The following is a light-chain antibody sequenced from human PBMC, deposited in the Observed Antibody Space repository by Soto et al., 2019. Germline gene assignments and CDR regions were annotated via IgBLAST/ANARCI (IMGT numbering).Light chain of an antibody. CDR1: SSDIGAHNF. Sequence: HSALSQPASVSGSPGQAITVSCSGTSSDIGAHNFVSWYQQHPGKAPKLIIYEVINRPSGVSDRFSGSKSGNTASLTISGLQSEDEADYYCNSYTTSNTFVFGSGTKVTVX. CDR2: EVI. J-gene: IGLJ1*01. V-gene: IGLV2-14*03. CDR3: NSYTTSNTFV.